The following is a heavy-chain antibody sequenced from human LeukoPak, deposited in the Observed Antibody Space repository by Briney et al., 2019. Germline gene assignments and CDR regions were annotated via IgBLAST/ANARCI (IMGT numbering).Heavy chain of an antibody. CDR3: ARKVLLWFGSAGWFDP. V-gene: IGHV4-34*01. J-gene: IGHJ5*02. CDR1: GGSFSGYY. D-gene: IGHD3-10*01. CDR2: INHSGST. Sequence: SETLSLTCAVYGGSFSGYYWSWIRQPSGKGLEWIGEINHSGSTNYNPSLKSRVTISVDTSKNQFSLKLSSVTAADTAVYYCARKVLLWFGSAGWFDPWGQGTLVTVSS.